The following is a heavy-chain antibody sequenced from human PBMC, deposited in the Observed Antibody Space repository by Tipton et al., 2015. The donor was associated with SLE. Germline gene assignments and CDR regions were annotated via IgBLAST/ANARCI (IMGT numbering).Heavy chain of an antibody. CDR1: GDSISSYH. CDR3: ARHGMAVAGTGYLGY. V-gene: IGHV4-59*08. J-gene: IGHJ4*02. D-gene: IGHD6-19*01. CDR2: LHYGGRT. Sequence: TLSLTCTLSGDSISSYHWSWIRQPPVRGLEWIGYLHYGGRTDYNPSLKSRVTISVDRTKNQVSLKLSSVTAADTALYYCARHGMAVAGTGYLGYWGQGTLVTGSS.